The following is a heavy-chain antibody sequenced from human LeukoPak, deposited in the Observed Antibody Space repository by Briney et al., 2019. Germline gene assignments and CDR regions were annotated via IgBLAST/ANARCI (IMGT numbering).Heavy chain of an antibody. Sequence: ASVKVSCKASAYTFNTYGITWVRQAPGQGLEWMGWISAYNGYTNYAQNLQDRVTMTTDSSTSTAYMELRSLTSDDTAVYYCARDGSGWYLGEDYYFDYWGQGTLVTVSS. J-gene: IGHJ4*02. CDR2: ISAYNGYT. CDR1: AYTFNTYG. CDR3: ARDGSGWYLGEDYYFDY. V-gene: IGHV1-18*01. D-gene: IGHD6-19*01.